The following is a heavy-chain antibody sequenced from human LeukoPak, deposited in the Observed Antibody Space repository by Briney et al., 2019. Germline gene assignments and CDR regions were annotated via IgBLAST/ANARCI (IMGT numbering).Heavy chain of an antibody. CDR2: IKQDGSKK. D-gene: IGHD5-24*01. J-gene: IGHJ4*02. CDR1: GFPFSNW. CDR3: TRVGYIDEGIDY. Sequence: GGSLRLSCVASGFPFSNWMTWVRQAPGKGLEWVANIKQDGSKKSYVDSVKGRFTISRDNAKNSLYLQMNSLRTEDTAIYYCTRVGYIDEGIDYWGQGTLVTVSS. V-gene: IGHV3-7*04.